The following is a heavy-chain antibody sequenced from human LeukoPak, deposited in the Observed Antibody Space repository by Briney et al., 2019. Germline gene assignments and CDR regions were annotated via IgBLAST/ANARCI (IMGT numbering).Heavy chain of an antibody. CDR1: GGSISSYY. Sequence: SETLSLTCTVSGGSISSYYWSWIRQPPGKGLEWIGYIYYSGSTNYNPSLKSRVTISVDTSKNQFSLKLSSVTAADTAVYYCARQYVSGWYPYYYYYGMDVWGQGTTVTVSS. D-gene: IGHD6-19*01. CDR3: ARQYVSGWYPYYYYYGMDV. CDR2: IYYSGST. V-gene: IGHV4-59*08. J-gene: IGHJ6*02.